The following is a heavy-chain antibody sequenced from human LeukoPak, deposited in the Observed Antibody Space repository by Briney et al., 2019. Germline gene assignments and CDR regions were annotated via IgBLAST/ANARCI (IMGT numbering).Heavy chain of an antibody. J-gene: IGHJ4*02. CDR3: ARSSGWYGSLPFDY. CDR2: INWNGGST. V-gene: IGHV3-20*04. D-gene: IGHD6-19*01. CDR1: GFTFDDYG. Sequence: GGSLRLSCAASGFTFDDYGMSWVRQAPGKGLEWVSGINWNGGSTGYADSAKGRFTISRDNAKNSLYLQMNSLRAEDTALYYCARSSGWYGSLPFDYWGQGTLVTVSS.